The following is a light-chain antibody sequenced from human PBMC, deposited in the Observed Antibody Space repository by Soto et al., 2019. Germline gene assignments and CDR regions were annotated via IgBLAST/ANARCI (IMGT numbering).Light chain of an antibody. CDR3: QQYGSSGT. CDR2: GAS. J-gene: IGKJ1*01. CDR1: QSISSGY. V-gene: IGKV3-20*01. Sequence: EFVLTQSPGTLSLSPGERATLSCRASQSISSGYLAWYQQKPGQAPRLLIYGASSRATGIPDRFSGSGSGTDFTLTISRLEPEDIAVFYCQQYGSSGTFGQRSKV.